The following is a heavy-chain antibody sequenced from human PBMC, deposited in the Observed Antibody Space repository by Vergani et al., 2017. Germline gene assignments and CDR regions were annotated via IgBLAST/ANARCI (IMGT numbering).Heavy chain of an antibody. CDR3: ATGAGPFDI. CDR1: DYSISDNYY. D-gene: IGHD7-27*01. J-gene: IGHJ4*02. CDR2: MHHSGGT. Sequence: QVLLQESGPGLVKPSETLSLTCTVSDYSISDNYYWGWIRQPPGKGLEWIASMHHSGGTYYNPSLKTRVGISLDTSKNQVFLSLTSVTAADTAVYYCATGAGPFDIWGQGTLVTVSS. V-gene: IGHV4-38-2*02.